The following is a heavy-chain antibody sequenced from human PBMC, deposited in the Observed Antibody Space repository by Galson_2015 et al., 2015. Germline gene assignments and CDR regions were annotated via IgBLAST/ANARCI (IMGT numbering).Heavy chain of an antibody. CDR2: IWFDGSNK. J-gene: IGHJ4*02. V-gene: IGHV3-33*06. CDR1: GFTFSNYG. Sequence: SLRLSCAASGFTFSNYGMHWVRQAPGKGLEWVAVIWFDGSNKYYGDSVKGRFTVSRDNSHSTLYLQMDSLRTEDTAIYYCAKDGIAGTSWDNGPFDYWGQGTLVTVSS. D-gene: IGHD1/OR15-1a*01. CDR3: AKDGIAGTSWDNGPFDY.